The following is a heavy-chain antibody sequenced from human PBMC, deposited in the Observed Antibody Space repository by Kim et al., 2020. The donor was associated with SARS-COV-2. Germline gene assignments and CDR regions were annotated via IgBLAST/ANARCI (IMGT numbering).Heavy chain of an antibody. V-gene: IGHV4-4*07. CDR3: ASDGIVGATWGWFDP. D-gene: IGHD1-26*01. Sequence: SETLSLTCTVSGGSISSYYWSWIRQPAGKGLEWIGRIYTSGSTNYNPSLKSRVTMSVDTSKNQFSLKLSSVTAADTAVYYCASDGIVGATWGWFDPWGQGTLVTVSS. CDR1: GGSISSYY. CDR2: IYTSGST. J-gene: IGHJ5*02.